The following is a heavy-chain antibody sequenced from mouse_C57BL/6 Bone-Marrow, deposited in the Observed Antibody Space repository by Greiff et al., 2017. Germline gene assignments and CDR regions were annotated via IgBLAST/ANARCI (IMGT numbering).Heavy chain of an antibody. Sequence: VQLLQSGAELVRPGASVKLSCTASGFNIKDDYMHWVKQRPEQGLEWIGWIDPENGDTEYASKFQGKATLTADTSSNKAYLHLSSLTSEDTAVYYCTTFYGNYEFAYWGQGTLVTVSA. J-gene: IGHJ3*01. CDR2: IDPENGDT. D-gene: IGHD2-1*01. CDR1: GFNIKDDY. V-gene: IGHV14-4*01. CDR3: TTFYGNYEFAY.